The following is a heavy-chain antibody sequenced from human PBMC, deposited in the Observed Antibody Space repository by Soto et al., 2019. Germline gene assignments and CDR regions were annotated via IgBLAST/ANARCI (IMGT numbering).Heavy chain of an antibody. V-gene: IGHV3-30*18. CDR3: AKEDTAMVKDGMDV. CDR2: ISYDGSNK. Sequence: GGSLRLSCAASGFTFSSYGMHLVRQAPGKGLEWVAVISYDGSNKYYADSVKGRFTISRDNSKNTLYLQMNSLRAEDTAVYYCAKEDTAMVKDGMDVWGQGTTVTVSS. CDR1: GFTFSSYG. J-gene: IGHJ6*02. D-gene: IGHD5-18*01.